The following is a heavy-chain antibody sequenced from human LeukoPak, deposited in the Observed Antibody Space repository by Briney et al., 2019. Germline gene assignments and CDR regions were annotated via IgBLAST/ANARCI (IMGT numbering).Heavy chain of an antibody. D-gene: IGHD1-26*01. Sequence: PGGSLRLSCAASGFTFSSYAMHWVRQAPGKGLEWVSYISSSSSTIYYADSVKGRFTISRDNAKNSLYLQMNSLRAEDTAVYYCARDTLLGATGAFDIWGQGTMVTVSS. CDR1: GFTFSSYA. CDR3: ARDTLLGATGAFDI. CDR2: ISSSSSTI. V-gene: IGHV3-48*01. J-gene: IGHJ3*02.